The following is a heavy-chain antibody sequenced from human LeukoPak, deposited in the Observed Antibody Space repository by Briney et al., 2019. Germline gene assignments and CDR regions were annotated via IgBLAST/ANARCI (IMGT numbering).Heavy chain of an antibody. Sequence: ASVKVSCKASGYTFTSYDINWVRQATGQGLEWMGWMNPNSGNTGYAQKFQGRVTMTRDTSISTAYMELSRLRSDDTAVYYCARVNEKDCSSTSCEGPYYYYYYMDVWGKGTTVTVSS. D-gene: IGHD2-2*01. CDR2: MNPNSGNT. CDR3: ARVNEKDCSSTSCEGPYYYYYYMDV. CDR1: GYTFTSYD. V-gene: IGHV1-8*01. J-gene: IGHJ6*03.